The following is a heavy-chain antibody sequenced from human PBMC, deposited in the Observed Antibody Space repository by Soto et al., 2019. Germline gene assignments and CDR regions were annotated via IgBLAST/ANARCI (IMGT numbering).Heavy chain of an antibody. Sequence: PSETLSLTCTVSGGSMSSSSYYWGWIRQPPGKGLEWIANMYFSGFYSGSTSYNPSLESRVTISVDTSKNQFSLQVSSVTAADTAVYYCARGFDILTFGFCLDYWGQGTLVTVSS. CDR2: MYFSGFYSGST. V-gene: IGHV4-39*01. J-gene: IGHJ4*02. CDR3: ARGFDILTFGFCLDY. D-gene: IGHD3-9*01. CDR1: GGSMSSSSYY.